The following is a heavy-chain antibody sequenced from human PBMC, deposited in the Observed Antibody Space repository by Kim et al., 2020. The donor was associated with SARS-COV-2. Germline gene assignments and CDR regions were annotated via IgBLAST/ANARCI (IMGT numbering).Heavy chain of an antibody. CDR3: AREHWNYDY. CDR2: SEK. Sequence: SEKYYVDSVKGRFTISRDNAKNSLYLQMNSLRAEDTAVYYCAREHWNYDYWGQGTLVTVSS. D-gene: IGHD1-7*01. J-gene: IGHJ4*02. V-gene: IGHV3-7*01.